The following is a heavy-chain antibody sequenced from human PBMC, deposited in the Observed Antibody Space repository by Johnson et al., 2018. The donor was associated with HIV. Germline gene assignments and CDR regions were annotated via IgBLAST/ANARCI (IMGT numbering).Heavy chain of an antibody. D-gene: IGHD2-21*01. CDR3: ARVGVVGVPNAFDV. Sequence: EVHLVESGGGLVKPGGSLRLSCAASGFTFSSYWMSWVRQAPGKGLEWVANIKQDGSEKYYVDSVKGRFTISRDNAKNSLYLQMNSLRAEDTAVYYCARVGVVGVPNAFDVSGQGTLVTVSS. V-gene: IGHV3-7*01. CDR1: GFTFSSYW. J-gene: IGHJ3*01. CDR2: IKQDGSEK.